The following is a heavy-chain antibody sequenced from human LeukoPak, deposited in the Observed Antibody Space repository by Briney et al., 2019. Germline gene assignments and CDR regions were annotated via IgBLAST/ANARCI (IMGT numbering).Heavy chain of an antibody. Sequence: SETLSLTCAVYGVSFSGYYWSWVRQPPGKGLEWIGEINHSGSTNYNASLKSRVTISGETSKNQFSLKLSSVTAADTAVYYCARGAYGSGSYQLYNGMDVWGKGTTVTVSS. CDR3: ARGAYGSGSYQLYNGMDV. CDR2: INHSGST. J-gene: IGHJ6*04. CDR1: GVSFSGYY. D-gene: IGHD3-10*01. V-gene: IGHV4-34*01.